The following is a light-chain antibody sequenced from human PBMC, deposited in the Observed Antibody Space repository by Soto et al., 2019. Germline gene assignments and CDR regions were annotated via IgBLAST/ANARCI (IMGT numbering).Light chain of an antibody. CDR3: QQYYSTPWT. V-gene: IGKV4-1*01. CDR2: WAS. J-gene: IGKJ1*01. CDR1: QSVLYSADNKNY. Sequence: DIVMTQSPDSLAVSLGERATINCKSSQSVLYSADNKNYLAWYQQKPGQPPKLLIYWASTRESGVPDRFSGSGSGTDFTLTIRSLQAEDGAVYYCQQYYSTPWTFGQGTNVEIK.